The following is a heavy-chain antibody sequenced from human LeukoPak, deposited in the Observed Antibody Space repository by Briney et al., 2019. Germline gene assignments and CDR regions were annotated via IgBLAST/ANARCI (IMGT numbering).Heavy chain of an antibody. V-gene: IGHV3-23*01. Sequence: GGSLRLSCAASGFTFSSYSMAWVRLAPGKGLEWVSVIRGGADDTSYADSVKGRFTISRDNSKNTLFLQMDGLRVEDTAVCYCATSGFSGYDHPSWGQGTLVTVSS. D-gene: IGHD5-12*01. CDR1: GFTFSSYS. CDR2: IRGGADDT. J-gene: IGHJ5*02. CDR3: ATSGFSGYDHPS.